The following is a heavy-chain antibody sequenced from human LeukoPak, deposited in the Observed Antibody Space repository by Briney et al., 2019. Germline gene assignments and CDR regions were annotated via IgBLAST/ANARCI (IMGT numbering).Heavy chain of an antibody. CDR1: GYTFTGYY. Sequence: GASVKVSCKASGYTFTGYYMHWVRQAPGQGLEWMGWINPNSGGTNYAQKFQGRVTMTRDTSISTAYMELSRLRSDDTAVYCCARGLYSYGQYYFDYWGQGTLVTVSS. CDR2: INPNSGGT. CDR3: ARGLYSYGQYYFDY. V-gene: IGHV1-2*02. J-gene: IGHJ4*02. D-gene: IGHD5-18*01.